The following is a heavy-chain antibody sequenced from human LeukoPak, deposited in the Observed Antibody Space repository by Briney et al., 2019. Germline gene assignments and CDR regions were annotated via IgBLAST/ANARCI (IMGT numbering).Heavy chain of an antibody. V-gene: IGHV3-48*03. Sequence: PGGSLRLSCAASGFTFSSYEMNWVRQAPGKGLEWVSYISSSGSTIYYADSVKGRFTISRDNAKNSLYLQMNSLRAEDTAVYYCARENRWLRKIDYWGQGTLVTVSS. CDR2: ISSSGSTI. D-gene: IGHD5-12*01. J-gene: IGHJ4*02. CDR3: ARENRWLRKIDY. CDR1: GFTFSSYE.